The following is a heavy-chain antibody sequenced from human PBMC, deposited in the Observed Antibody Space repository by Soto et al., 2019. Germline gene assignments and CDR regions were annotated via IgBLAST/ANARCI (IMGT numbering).Heavy chain of an antibody. CDR2: IYPGDSAT. D-gene: IGHD5-12*01. J-gene: IGHJ4*02. CDR1: GYSFTSYW. Sequence: PGESLKISCKGSGYSFTSYWIGWVRQLPGKGLEWMGIIYPGDSATRYSPSLQGQVTISVDKSISTAYLQWSSLKASDTAVYYCARHQSNGYAAFDSWGQGTRVTVSS. CDR3: ARHQSNGYAAFDS. V-gene: IGHV5-51*01.